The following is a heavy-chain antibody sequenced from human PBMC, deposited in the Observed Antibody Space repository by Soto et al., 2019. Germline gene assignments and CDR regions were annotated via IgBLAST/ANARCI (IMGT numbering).Heavy chain of an antibody. V-gene: IGHV3-23*01. D-gene: IGHD2-21*02. CDR1: GFTFSSYA. CDR2: ISGSGGST. CDR3: AKDLSLVQSGGGDCYSVFAY. J-gene: IGHJ4*02. Sequence: GSLRLSCAASGFTFSSYAMSWVRQAPGKGLEWVSAISGSGGSTYYADSVKGRFTISRDNSKNTLYLQMNNLRAEDTAVYYCAKDLSLVQSGGGDCYSVFAYWGQGALVTVSA.